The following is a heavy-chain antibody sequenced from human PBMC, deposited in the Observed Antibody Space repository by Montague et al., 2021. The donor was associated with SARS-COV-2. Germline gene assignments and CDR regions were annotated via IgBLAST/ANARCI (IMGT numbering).Heavy chain of an antibody. J-gene: IGHJ4*02. V-gene: IGHV3-21*01. CDR2: ISSSSSYI. CDR3: ARAYSGSYYPNFDY. CDR1: GFTFSSYR. Sequence: SLRLSCAASGFTFSSYRMNWVRQAPGKGLEWVSSISSSSSYIYYADSVKGRFTISRDNAKNSLYLQMNSLKAEDTAVYYCARAYSGSYYPNFDYWGQGTPVTVSS. D-gene: IGHD1-26*01.